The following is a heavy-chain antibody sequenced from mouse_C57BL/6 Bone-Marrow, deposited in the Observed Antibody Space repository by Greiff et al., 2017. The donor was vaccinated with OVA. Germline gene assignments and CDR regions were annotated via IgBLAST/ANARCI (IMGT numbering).Heavy chain of an antibody. CDR1: GFTFSDYY. V-gene: IGHV5-12*01. CDR2: ISNGGGST. D-gene: IGHD3-2*02. J-gene: IGHJ3*01. CDR3: ARHEGSSVPY. Sequence: DVKLVESGGGLVQPGGSLKLSCAASGFTFSDYYMYWVRQTPEKRLEWVAYISNGGGSTYYPDTVKGRFTISRDNAKNTLYLQMSRLKSEDTAMYYCARHEGSSVPYWGQGTLVTVSA.